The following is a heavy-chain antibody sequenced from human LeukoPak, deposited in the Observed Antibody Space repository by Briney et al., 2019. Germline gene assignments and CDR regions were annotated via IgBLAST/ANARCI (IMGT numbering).Heavy chain of an antibody. V-gene: IGHV3-7*01. D-gene: IGHD5-12*01. CDR3: VRDGGVSGYDLLDY. CDR2: INQDGSEE. CDR1: GFSFSNYW. Sequence: PGGSLSLSCAASGFSFSNYWMTWVRQAPGKGLEWVARINQDGSEEHYIDSVKARFTISRDNAKNSLSLQMNSLRAEDTAVYYCVRDGGVSGYDLLDYWGQGTLVTVSS. J-gene: IGHJ4*02.